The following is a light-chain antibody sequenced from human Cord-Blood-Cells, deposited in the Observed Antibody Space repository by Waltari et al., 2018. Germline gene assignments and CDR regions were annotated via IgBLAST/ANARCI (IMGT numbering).Light chain of an antibody. CDR1: SSHVVGDNY. V-gene: IGLV2-14*01. CDR3: SSYTSSSTLV. Sequence: QSALSQPAAVSGSPGQSITISCTGTSSHVVGDNYVSWDQQHPGKASKLMIYDVGNRPSGVSNRFSGSKSGNTASLTISGLQAEDEADYYCSSYTSSSTLVFGTGTKVTVL. CDR2: DVG. J-gene: IGLJ1*01.